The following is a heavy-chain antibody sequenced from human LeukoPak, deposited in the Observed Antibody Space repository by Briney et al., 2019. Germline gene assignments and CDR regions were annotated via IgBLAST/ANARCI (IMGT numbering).Heavy chain of an antibody. CDR3: ARPSDAADSDDGFDL. D-gene: IGHD4-17*01. V-gene: IGHV2-26*01. CDR1: GFSLDNDRLG. CDR2: IFTDDEK. J-gene: IGHJ3*01. Sequence: PTLVKPTEALTLTCTVSGFSLDNDRLGLSWIRQPPGDALKCHAKIFTDDEKSYATSLKTRLTISKDTSKRQVVLTMTNMDPVDTATYYCARPSDAADSDDGFDLWGQGTTVTVSS.